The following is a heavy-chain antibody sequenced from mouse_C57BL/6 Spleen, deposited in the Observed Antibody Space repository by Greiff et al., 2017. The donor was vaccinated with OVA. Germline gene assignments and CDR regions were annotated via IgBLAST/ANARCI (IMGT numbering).Heavy chain of an antibody. V-gene: IGHV5-9-1*02. J-gene: IGHJ3*01. D-gene: IGHD2-5*01. CDR1: GFTFSSYA. CDR2: ISSGGDYI. CDR3: TRTYYSNSWFAY. Sequence: EVQVVESGEGLVKPGGSLKLSCAASGFTFSSYAMSWVRQTPEKRLEWVAYISSGGDYIYYADTVKGRFTISRDNARNTLYLQMSSLKSEDTAMYYCTRTYYSNSWFAYWGQGTLVTVSA.